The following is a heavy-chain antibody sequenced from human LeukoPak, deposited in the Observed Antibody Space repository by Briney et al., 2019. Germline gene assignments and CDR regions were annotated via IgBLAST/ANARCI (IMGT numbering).Heavy chain of an antibody. CDR1: GFTFSSYS. CDR2: ISSSSSYI. Sequence: GGSLRLSCAASGFTFSSYSMNWVRQAPGKGLEWVSSISSSSSYIYYADSVEGRFTISRDNAKNSLYLQVNSLRAEDTAVYYCARAVLARLVDYWGQGTLVTVSS. V-gene: IGHV3-21*01. CDR3: ARAVLARLVDY. D-gene: IGHD4/OR15-4a*01. J-gene: IGHJ4*02.